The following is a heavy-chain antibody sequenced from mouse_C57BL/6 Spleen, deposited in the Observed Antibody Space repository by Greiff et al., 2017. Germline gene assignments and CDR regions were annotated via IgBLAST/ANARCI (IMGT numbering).Heavy chain of an antibody. CDR3: SREGRGYYAMDY. CDR2: IFPGSGST. J-gene: IGHJ4*01. Sequence: VQLQQSGPELVKPGASVKISCKASGYTFTDYYINWVKQRPGQGLEWIGWIFPGSGSTYYNEKFKGKATLTVDKSSSTSYMLLSSLTSEDSAVYFYSREGRGYYAMDYWGQGTSVTVSA. V-gene: IGHV1-75*01. CDR1: GYTFTDYY. D-gene: IGHD1-1*01.